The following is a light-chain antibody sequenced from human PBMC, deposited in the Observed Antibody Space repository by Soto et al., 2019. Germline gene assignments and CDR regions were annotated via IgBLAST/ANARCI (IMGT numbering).Light chain of an antibody. CDR1: QSISSY. CDR3: QRSFRTPLT. Sequence: DIQMTQSPSSLSASVGDRVTITCRASQSISSYLNWYQQKPGKAPKHLIYAASSLQSGVPSRFSGSGSETDFTLTISSLQPEDFATYCCQRSFRTPLTFGGGTKVEMK. J-gene: IGKJ4*01. CDR2: AAS. V-gene: IGKV1-39*01.